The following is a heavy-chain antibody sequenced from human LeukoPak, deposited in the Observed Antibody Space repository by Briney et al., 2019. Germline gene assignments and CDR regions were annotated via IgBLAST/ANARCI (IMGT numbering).Heavy chain of an antibody. CDR1: GGSFSGHY. D-gene: IGHD6-13*01. J-gene: IGHJ4*02. V-gene: IGHV4-34*01. CDR3: ARGRYVTTRGGAAAGFLDY. CDR2: INHGGST. Sequence: TSSETLSLTCAVSGGSFSGHYWNWIRQPPGKGLEWIGEINHGGSTNYNPSLKSRVTISVDTSQNQFSLGLSSVTAADTAVYYCARGRYVTTRGGAAAGFLDYWGQGTLVTVST.